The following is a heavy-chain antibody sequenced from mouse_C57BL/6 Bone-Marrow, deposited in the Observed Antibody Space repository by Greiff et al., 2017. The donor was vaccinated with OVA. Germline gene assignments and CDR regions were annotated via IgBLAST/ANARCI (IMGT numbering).Heavy chain of an antibody. D-gene: IGHD2-10*02. CDR2: IDPSDSET. CDR1: GYTFTSYW. V-gene: IGHV1-52*01. J-gene: IGHJ3*01. CDR3: ARRGGLVGAWFAY. Sequence: QVQLQQPGAELVRPGSSVKLSCKASGYTFTSYWMHWVKQRPIQGLEWIGNIDPSDSETHYNQKFKDKATLTVDKSSSTAYMQLSSLTSEDSAVYYCARRGGLVGAWFAYWGQGTLVTVSA.